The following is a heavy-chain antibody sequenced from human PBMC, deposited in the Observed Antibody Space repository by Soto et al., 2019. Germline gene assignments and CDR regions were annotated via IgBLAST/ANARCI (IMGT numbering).Heavy chain of an antibody. CDR3: AKDRLPTSGQRFYFDS. CDR2: ILPDETG. Sequence: DVNLLQSGGGSAQPGGSLRLSCATSGFAFRTYAMTWVRQVPGRGLEWVSTILPDETGFYTVSVKGRFTISRDNFRGILYLQMNDLWVEDAAIYFCAKDRLPTSGQRFYFDSWGQGSLVTVSS. CDR1: GFAFRTYA. J-gene: IGHJ4*02. V-gene: IGHV3-23*01. D-gene: IGHD2-15*01.